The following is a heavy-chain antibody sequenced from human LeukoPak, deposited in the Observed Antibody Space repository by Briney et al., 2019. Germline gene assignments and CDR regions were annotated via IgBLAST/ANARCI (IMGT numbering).Heavy chain of an antibody. J-gene: IGHJ4*02. CDR3: ARLVLDILTGYYYYFDY. CDR2: MNPNSGNT. Sequence: GASVKVSCKASGYTFTSYDINWVRQATGQGLEWMGWMNPNSGNTGYAQKFQGRVTMTRNTSISTAYMELSSLRSEDTAVYYCARLVLDILTGYYYYFDYWGPGTLVTISS. D-gene: IGHD3-9*01. V-gene: IGHV1-8*01. CDR1: GYTFTSYD.